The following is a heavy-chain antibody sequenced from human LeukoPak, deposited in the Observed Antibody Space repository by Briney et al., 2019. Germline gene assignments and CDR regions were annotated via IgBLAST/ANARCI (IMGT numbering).Heavy chain of an antibody. CDR1: GGSISSSSYY. CDR3: ARSNSRGYGGAVDY. V-gene: IGHV4-39*01. D-gene: IGHD4-23*01. J-gene: IGHJ4*02. Sequence: SSETLSLTCTVSGGSISSSSYYWGWLRQPPGKGLEWIGSIYYSGSTYYNPSLKSRVTISVDTSKNQFSLKLSSVTAADTAVYYCARSNSRGYGGAVDYWGQGTLVTVSS. CDR2: IYYSGST.